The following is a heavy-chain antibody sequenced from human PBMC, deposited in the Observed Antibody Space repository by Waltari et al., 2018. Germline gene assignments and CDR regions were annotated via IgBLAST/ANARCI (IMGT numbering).Heavy chain of an antibody. V-gene: IGHV3-23*01. CDR3: AKESSYDSLEN. CDR1: GFAFSILF. Sequence: EVQLLESGGGLVQPGGFLRVSCAASGFAFSILFITGVRPAPGKGLEWVSGIVGSGTTTYYADSVKGRFTISRDNSRNILYLQMNSLRAEDTAIYFCAKESSYDSLENWGQGTLVTVSS. J-gene: IGHJ4*02. CDR2: IVGSGTTT. D-gene: IGHD3-22*01.